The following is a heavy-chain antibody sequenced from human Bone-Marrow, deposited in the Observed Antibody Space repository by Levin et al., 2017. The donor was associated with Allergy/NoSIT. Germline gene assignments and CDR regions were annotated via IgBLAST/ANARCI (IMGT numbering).Heavy chain of an antibody. V-gene: IGHV3-53*01. CDR2: IYSDGTI. J-gene: IGHJ4*02. CDR3: AGGARRSY. D-gene: IGHD3-16*01. Sequence: PGGSLRLSCAVSGFTVSNNYMSWVRQAPGKGLEWVSLIYSDGTIDYADSVKGRFTISRDNSKTTLSHQMNSLTADDTAVYYCAGGARRSYRGQGTPVTVSS. CDR1: GFTVSNNY.